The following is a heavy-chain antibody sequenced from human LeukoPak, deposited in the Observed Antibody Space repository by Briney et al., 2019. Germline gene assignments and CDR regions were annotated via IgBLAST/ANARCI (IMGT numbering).Heavy chain of an antibody. CDR1: GYSISSGYY. J-gene: IGHJ4*02. V-gene: IGHV4-59*01. CDR3: ARDGAAAGVDY. CDR2: IYYSGST. D-gene: IGHD6-13*01. Sequence: PSETLSLTCTVSGYSISSGYYWGWIRQPPGKGLEWIGYIYYSGSTNYNPSLKSRVTISVDTSKNQFSLKLSSVTAADTAVYYCARDGAAAGVDYWGQGTLVTVSS.